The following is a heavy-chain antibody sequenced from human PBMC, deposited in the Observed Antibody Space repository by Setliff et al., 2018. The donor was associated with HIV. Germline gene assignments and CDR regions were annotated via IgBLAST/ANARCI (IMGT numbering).Heavy chain of an antibody. D-gene: IGHD3-10*01. Sequence: GASVKVSCKASGYTFTSYDINWVRQATGQGLEWMGWMNPNSGNTGYEQKFQGRVTMTRNTSISTAYMELSSLTSEDTAVYYCARGKGVGGVIITGGLDVWGKGTTVTVSS. CDR1: GYTFTSYD. V-gene: IGHV1-8*02. J-gene: IGHJ6*04. CDR3: ARGKGVGGVIITGGLDV. CDR2: MNPNSGNT.